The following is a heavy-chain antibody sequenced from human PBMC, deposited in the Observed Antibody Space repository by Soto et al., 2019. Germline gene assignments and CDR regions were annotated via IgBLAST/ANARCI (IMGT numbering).Heavy chain of an antibody. CDR2: IYYSGST. J-gene: IGHJ4*02. Sequence: SETLSLTCTVSGGSVSSGSYYWSWIRQPPGKGLEWIGYIYYSGSTNYNPSLKSRVTISVDTSKNQFSLKLSSVTAADTAVCYCARDNSGSEYIDFRGQGTLVTGST. D-gene: IGHD5-12*01. CDR1: GGSVSSGSYY. CDR3: ARDNSGSEYIDF. V-gene: IGHV4-61*01.